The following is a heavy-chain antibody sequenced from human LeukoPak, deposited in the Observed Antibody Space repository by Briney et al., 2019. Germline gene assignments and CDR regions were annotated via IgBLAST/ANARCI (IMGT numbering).Heavy chain of an antibody. CDR3: VRWNGNYQGFDS. CDR2: ISSSVSSI. D-gene: IGHD1-7*01. Sequence: TGGSLRLSCAASGFTFSSYEMNWVRQAPGKGLEWVSYISSSVSSISYADSVKGRFTISRDNAQNSLYVQMNSLRAEDTALYYCVRWNGNYQGFDSWGQGTLVTVSS. J-gene: IGHJ4*02. CDR1: GFTFSSYE. V-gene: IGHV3-48*03.